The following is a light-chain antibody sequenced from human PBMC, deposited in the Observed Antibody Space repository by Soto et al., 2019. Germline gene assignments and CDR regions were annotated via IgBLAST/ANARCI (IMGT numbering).Light chain of an antibody. CDR3: QQRSNWLCT. V-gene: IGKV3-11*01. CDR1: QRISSY. Sequence: EIVLTQSPAPLSLSPGERATLSCRASQRISSYLAWYQQKPGQAPRLRIYDASSRATGIPARFSGSGSCTDFTLTISSLEPEDFAVYYWQQRSNWLCTFGQATKVEIK. CDR2: DAS. J-gene: IGKJ1*01.